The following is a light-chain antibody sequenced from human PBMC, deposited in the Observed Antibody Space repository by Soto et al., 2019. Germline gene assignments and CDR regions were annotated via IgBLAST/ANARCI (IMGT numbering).Light chain of an antibody. CDR2: GAS. Sequence: EIVMTQSPATLSVSPGDRATLSCRASQSVSTNLAWYQQKPGQAPRLLIYGASTRATGIPARFSGSGSGTEFTLTISSLQSEDFVLYYCQQYNNWPWTFGQGTKVDIK. CDR1: QSVSTN. J-gene: IGKJ1*01. CDR3: QQYNNWPWT. V-gene: IGKV3-15*01.